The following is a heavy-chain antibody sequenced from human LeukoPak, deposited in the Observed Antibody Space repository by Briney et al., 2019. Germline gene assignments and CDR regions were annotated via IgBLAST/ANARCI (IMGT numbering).Heavy chain of an antibody. CDR3: ARGYSGPDY. D-gene: IGHD1-1*01. J-gene: IGHJ4*02. V-gene: IGHV3-23*01. CDR1: GFTFSSYA. Sequence: GGSLRLSCPASGFTFSSYAMSWVRQAPGKGLEWVSSISDSGSGTYYADSVKGRFTISRDNAKNSLYLQMNSLRAEDTAVYYCARGYSGPDYWGQGTLVTVSS. CDR2: ISDSGSGT.